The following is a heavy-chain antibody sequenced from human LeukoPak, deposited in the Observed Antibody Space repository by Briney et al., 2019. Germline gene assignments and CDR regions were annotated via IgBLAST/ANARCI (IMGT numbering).Heavy chain of an antibody. CDR2: TYYRSKWYN. J-gene: IGHJ5*02. CDR1: GDRVSSIRAA. CDR3: ARHYCLEASCYKVDWFDP. D-gene: IGHD2-2*02. V-gene: IGHV6-1*01. Sequence: SQTLSLTCAISGDRVSSIRAAWNWIRQSPSRGLEWLGRTYYRSKWYNDYAPSVKSRITINPDTSKNQFSLQLNSVTPEGTAVYYCARHYCLEASCYKVDWFDPWGQGILVTVSS.